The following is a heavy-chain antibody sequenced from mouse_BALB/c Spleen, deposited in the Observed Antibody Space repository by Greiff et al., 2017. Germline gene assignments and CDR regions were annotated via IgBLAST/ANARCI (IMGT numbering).Heavy chain of an antibody. CDR1: GFSLTGYG. CDR2: IWGDGST. Sequence: QVQLQQSGPGLVAPSQSLSITCTVSGFSLTGYGVNWVRQPPGKGLEWLGMIWGDGSTDYNSALKSRLSISKDNSKSQVFLKMNSLQTDDTARYYCARDGLGYYGSSYAMDYWGQGTSVTVSS. V-gene: IGHV2-6-7*01. J-gene: IGHJ4*01. D-gene: IGHD1-1*01. CDR3: ARDGLGYYGSSYAMDY.